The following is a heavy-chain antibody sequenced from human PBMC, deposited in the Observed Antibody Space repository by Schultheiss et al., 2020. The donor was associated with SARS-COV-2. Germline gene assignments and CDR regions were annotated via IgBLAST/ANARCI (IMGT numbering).Heavy chain of an antibody. CDR1: GGSISGHY. CDR2: IYHSGST. CDR3: RRLGTAFDY. D-gene: IGHD3-16*01. Sequence: SETLSLTCTVSGGSISGHYWSWVRQPPGKGLEWIGEIYHSGSTNYNPSLKSRVTISLDTSKDQFSLKLSSVTAADTAVYYCRRLGTAFDYWGQGTLVTVSS. J-gene: IGHJ4*02. V-gene: IGHV4-34*01.